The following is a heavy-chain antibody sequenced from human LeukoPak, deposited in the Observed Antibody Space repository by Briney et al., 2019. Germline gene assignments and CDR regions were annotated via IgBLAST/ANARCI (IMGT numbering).Heavy chain of an antibody. J-gene: IGHJ6*03. D-gene: IGHD4-11*01. CDR3: AKDPLQYYYYYYYMDV. Sequence: GGSLRLSCAASGFTFSSYGMHWVRQAPGKGLEWVAFIRYDGSNKYYADSVKGRFTISRDNSKNTLYLQMNSLRAEDTAVYYCAKDPLQYYYYYYYMDVWSKENTVTVSS. CDR1: GFTFSSYG. CDR2: IRYDGSNK. V-gene: IGHV3-30*02.